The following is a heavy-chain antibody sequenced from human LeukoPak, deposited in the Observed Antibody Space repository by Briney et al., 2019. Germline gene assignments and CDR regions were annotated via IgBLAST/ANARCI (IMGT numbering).Heavy chain of an antibody. Sequence: GGSLRLSCAASGFTFSNYWMTWIRQAPGKGLEWVANTNQDGNDKYYVDSVKGRFTISRDNTKSSVFLQMNSLRAEDTAVYYCAVTRTRGDHWGQGTLVTVSS. V-gene: IGHV3-7*03. CDR2: TNQDGNDK. J-gene: IGHJ4*02. CDR3: AVTRTRGDH. D-gene: IGHD3-10*01. CDR1: GFTFSNYW.